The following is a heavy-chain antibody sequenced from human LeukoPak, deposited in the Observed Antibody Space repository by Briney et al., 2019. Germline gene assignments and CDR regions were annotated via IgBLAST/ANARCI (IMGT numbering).Heavy chain of an antibody. CDR1: GFTFRTYW. D-gene: IGHD1-26*01. Sequence: GGSLRLSCAASGFTFRTYWMHWVRHAPGKGLMWVSRINTEGSSTTYADSVKGRFTISRDNAKNTLYLQMNSLRAEDTAVYYSAGLVAGGDYWGQGTLVTVSS. V-gene: IGHV3-74*01. CDR3: AGLVAGGDY. CDR2: INTEGSST. J-gene: IGHJ4*02.